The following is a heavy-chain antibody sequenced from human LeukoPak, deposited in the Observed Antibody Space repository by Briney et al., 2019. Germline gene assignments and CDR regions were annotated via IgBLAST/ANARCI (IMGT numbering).Heavy chain of an antibody. J-gene: IGHJ6*02. CDR3: ARDGDGYGMDV. D-gene: IGHD5-24*01. CDR2: IYYSGST. CDR1: GGSISSGDYY. Sequence: SETLSLACTVSGGSISSGDYYWSWIRQPPGKGLEWIGYIYYSGSTYYNPSLKSRVTISVDTSKNQFSLKLSSVTAADTAVYYCARDGDGYGMDVWGQGTTVTVSS. V-gene: IGHV4-30-4*01.